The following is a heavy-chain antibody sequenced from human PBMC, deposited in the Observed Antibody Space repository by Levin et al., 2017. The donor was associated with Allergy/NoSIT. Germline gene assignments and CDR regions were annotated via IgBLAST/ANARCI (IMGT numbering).Heavy chain of an antibody. CDR1: GFSLSTSGVG. Sequence: SGPTLVKPTQTLTLTCTFSGFSLSTSGVGVGWIRQPPGKALEWLALIYWNDDKRYSPSLKSRLTITKDTSKNQVVLTMTNMDPVDTATYYCAHSSTMVRGVIIPYYYYGMDGWGQGTTVTVSS. CDR3: AHSSTMVRGVIIPYYYYGMDG. J-gene: IGHJ6*02. V-gene: IGHV2-5*01. D-gene: IGHD3-10*01. CDR2: IYWNDDK.